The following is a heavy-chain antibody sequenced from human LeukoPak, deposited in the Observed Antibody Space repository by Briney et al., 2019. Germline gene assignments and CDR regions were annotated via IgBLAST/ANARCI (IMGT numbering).Heavy chain of an antibody. D-gene: IGHD3-3*01. CDR3: ARAGFWSGYDPYGMDV. J-gene: IGHJ6*02. Sequence: PSQTLSLTCTVSGGSISSGGYYWSWISQHPGKGLEWIGYIYYSGSAYYNPSLKSRVAISVDTSKSQFSLKLSSVTAADTAVYYCARAGFWSGYDPYGMDVWGQGTTVTVSS. CDR1: GGSISSGGYY. CDR2: IYYSGSA. V-gene: IGHV4-31*03.